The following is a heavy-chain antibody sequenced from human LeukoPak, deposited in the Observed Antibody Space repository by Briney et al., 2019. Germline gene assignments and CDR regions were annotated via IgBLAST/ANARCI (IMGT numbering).Heavy chain of an antibody. CDR3: ARGLYGKVCSSTSCYTARYGMGV. Sequence: PGGSLRLSCAASGFTFSSYSMNWVRQAPGKGLEWVSYISSSSSTIYYADSVKGRFTISRDNAKNSLYLQMNSLRDEDTAVYYCARGLYGKVCSSTSCYTARYGMGVWGQGTTVTVSS. CDR2: ISSSSSTI. V-gene: IGHV3-48*02. J-gene: IGHJ6*02. D-gene: IGHD2-2*02. CDR1: GFTFSSYS.